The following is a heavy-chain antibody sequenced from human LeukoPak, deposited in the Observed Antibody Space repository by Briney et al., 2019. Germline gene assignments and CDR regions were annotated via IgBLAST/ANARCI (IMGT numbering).Heavy chain of an antibody. D-gene: IGHD3-16*02. CDR2: IIPIFGTA. V-gene: IGHV1-69*13. CDR1: GGTFSSYA. Sequence: ASVKVSCKASGGTFSSYAISWVRQAPGQGLEWMGGIIPIFGTANYAQKFQGRVTITADESTSTAYMELSSLRSEDTAVYYCARGPTSDYVWGSYRYTERVFDYWGQGTLVTVSS. CDR3: ARGPTSDYVWGSYRYTERVFDY. J-gene: IGHJ4*02.